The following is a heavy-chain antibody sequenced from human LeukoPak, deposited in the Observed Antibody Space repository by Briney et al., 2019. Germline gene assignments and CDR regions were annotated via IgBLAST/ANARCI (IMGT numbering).Heavy chain of an antibody. V-gene: IGHV4-34*01. CDR1: GGSFSGYY. CDR2: INHSGST. J-gene: IGHJ4*02. Sequence: PSETLSLTCAVYGGSFSGYYWSWIRQPPGKGLEWIGEINHSGSTNYNPSLKSRVTISVDTSKNQFSLKLSSVTAAGTAVYYCARGGEAKGYSSSWYYFDYWGQGTLVTVSS. D-gene: IGHD6-13*01. CDR3: ARGGEAKGYSSSWYYFDY.